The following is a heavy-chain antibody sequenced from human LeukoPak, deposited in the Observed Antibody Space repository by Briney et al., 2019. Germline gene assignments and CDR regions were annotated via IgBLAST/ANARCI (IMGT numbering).Heavy chain of an antibody. Sequence: SGPALVKPTQTLTLTCTFSGLSLSTSGMCVSWIRQPPGKALEWLARIDWDDDKYYSTSLKTRLTISKDTSKNQVVLTMTNMDPVDTATYYCARVTHSRSYHRYFDYWGQGTLVTVSS. J-gene: IGHJ4*02. V-gene: IGHV2-70*11. CDR3: ARVTHSRSYHRYFDY. D-gene: IGHD1-26*01. CDR1: GLSLSTSGMC. CDR2: IDWDDDK.